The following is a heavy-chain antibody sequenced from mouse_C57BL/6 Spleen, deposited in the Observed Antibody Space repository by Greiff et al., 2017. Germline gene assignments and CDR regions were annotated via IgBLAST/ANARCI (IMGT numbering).Heavy chain of an antibody. Sequence: QVQLQQPGAELVKPGASVKMSCKASGYTFTSYWITWVKQRPGQGLEWIGDIYPGSGSTNYNEKFKSKATLTVDTSSSTAYMQLSSLTSEDSAVYYCARSMVGRGYGPFAYWGQGTLVTVSA. J-gene: IGHJ3*01. CDR3: ARSMVGRGYGPFAY. CDR1: GYTFTSYW. D-gene: IGHD1-1*02. V-gene: IGHV1-55*01. CDR2: IYPGSGST.